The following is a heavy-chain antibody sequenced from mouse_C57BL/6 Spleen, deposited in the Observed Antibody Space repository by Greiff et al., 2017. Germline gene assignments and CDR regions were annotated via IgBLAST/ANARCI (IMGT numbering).Heavy chain of an antibody. J-gene: IGHJ2*01. CDR1: GYTFTSYW. D-gene: IGHD1-1*01. Sequence: VQLQQPGAELVKPGASVKLSCKASGYTFTSYWMHWVKQKPGQGLEWIGMIHPNSGSTNYNEKFKSKATLTVDKSSSTAYMQLSSLTSEDSAVYYCARGTTVVAFDYWGQGTTLTVSS. CDR2: IHPNSGST. CDR3: ARGTTVVAFDY. V-gene: IGHV1-64*01.